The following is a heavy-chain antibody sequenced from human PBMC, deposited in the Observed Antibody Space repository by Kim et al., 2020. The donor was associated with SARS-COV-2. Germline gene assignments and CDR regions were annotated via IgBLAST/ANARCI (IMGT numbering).Heavy chain of an antibody. CDR2: INPNSGGT. CDR1: GYTFTGYY. D-gene: IGHD2-15*01. CDR3: ALWEPGNIVVVVAAPGYYYGMDV. Sequence: ASVKVSCKASGYTFTGYYMHWVRQAPGQGLEWMGQINPNSGGTNYAQKFQGRVTMTRDTSISTAYMELSRLRSDDTAVYYCALWEPGNIVVVVAAPGYYYGMDVWGQGTTVTVSS. J-gene: IGHJ6*02. V-gene: IGHV1-2*06.